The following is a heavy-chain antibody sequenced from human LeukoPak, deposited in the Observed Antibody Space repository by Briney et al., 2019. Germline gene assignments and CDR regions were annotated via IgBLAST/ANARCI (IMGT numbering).Heavy chain of an antibody. CDR2: ISSDGSSDGSST. CDR1: GFTFSSYW. V-gene: IGHV3-74*01. J-gene: IGHJ4*02. Sequence: GGSLRLSCAASGFTFSSYWMHWVRQAPGKGLVWVSRISSDGSSDGSSTNYADSVKGQLTISRDNAKKTLYLQMNSLRAEDTAVYYCARGAYTSGWYVDYWGQGTLVTVSS. D-gene: IGHD6-19*01. CDR3: ARGAYTSGWYVDY.